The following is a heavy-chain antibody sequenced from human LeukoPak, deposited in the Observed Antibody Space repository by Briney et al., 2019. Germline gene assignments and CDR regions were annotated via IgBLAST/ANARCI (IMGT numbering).Heavy chain of an antibody. Sequence: GGSLRLSCAAPGFIFDNYAIHWVRQAPGKGLEWVSLISGDGGSTFYADSVRGRFTISRDNSKNTLYLQMNTLRAEDTAFYYCAKDREEMTTVWYFDLWGRGTLVTVSS. CDR1: GFIFDNYA. CDR2: ISGDGGST. V-gene: IGHV3-43*02. J-gene: IGHJ2*01. CDR3: AKDREEMTTVWYFDL. D-gene: IGHD4-11*01.